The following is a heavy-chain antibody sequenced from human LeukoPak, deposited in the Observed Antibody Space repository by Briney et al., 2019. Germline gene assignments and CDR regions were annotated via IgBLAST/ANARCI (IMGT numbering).Heavy chain of an antibody. CDR2: INPNSGGT. J-gene: IGHJ4*02. CDR1: GYTFTGYY. CDR3: ARRSDTAMTYFDY. D-gene: IGHD5-18*01. V-gene: IGHV1-2*04. Sequence: ASVKVSCKASGYTFTGYYMHWVRQAPGQGLEWMGWINPNSGGTNYAQKFQGWVTMTRDTSISTAYMELSRLRSDDTAVYYCARRSDTAMTYFDYWGQGTLVTVSS.